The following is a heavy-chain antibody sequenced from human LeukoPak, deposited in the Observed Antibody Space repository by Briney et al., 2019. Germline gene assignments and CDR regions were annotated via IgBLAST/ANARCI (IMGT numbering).Heavy chain of an antibody. D-gene: IGHD3-3*01. CDR3: AKNGQSGFSFDP. V-gene: IGHV4-34*01. CDR2: GSESGGT. Sequence: PSETLSLTCAVYGGSLNGHYWSWIRQPPGKGLEWLGEGSESGGTKFNPSLKSRVTISADTSKNQFSLKLNSVTAADTAVYYCAKNGQSGFSFDPWGQGTLVTVSS. CDR1: GGSLNGHY. J-gene: IGHJ5*02.